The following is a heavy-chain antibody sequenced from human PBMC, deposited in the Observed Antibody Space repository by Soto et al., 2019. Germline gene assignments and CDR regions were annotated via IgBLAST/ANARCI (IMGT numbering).Heavy chain of an antibody. CDR3: LNDAPNGSIDY. CDR2: VSPTGDTV. D-gene: IGHD2-8*01. V-gene: IGHV3-9*01. J-gene: IGHJ4*02. CDR1: GFRFEQYV. Sequence: VQVVASGGGLVQPGRSLRLSCAVSGFRFEQYVMHWVRQGPGKGLECVSTVSPTGDTVAYADSVEGRFTVSRDNAKNSLYLQMNSLKGDDTAFYYFLNDAPNGSIDYWGQGTRVTVSS.